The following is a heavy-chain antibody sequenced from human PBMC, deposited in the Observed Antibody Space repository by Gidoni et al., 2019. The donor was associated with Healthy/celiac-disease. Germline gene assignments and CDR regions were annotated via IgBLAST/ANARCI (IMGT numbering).Heavy chain of an antibody. CDR1: GFTFSSYA. J-gene: IGHJ6*02. D-gene: IGHD3-10*01. CDR2: ISGSGGST. Sequence: EVQLLESGGGLVQPGGSLRLSCAASGFTFSSYAMSWVRQAPGKGLEWVSAISGSGGSTYYADSVKGRFTISRDNSKNTLYLQMNSLRAEDTAVYYCAKDLVITMVRGTVPGYYGMDVWGQGTTVTVSS. V-gene: IGHV3-23*01. CDR3: AKDLVITMVRGTVPGYYGMDV.